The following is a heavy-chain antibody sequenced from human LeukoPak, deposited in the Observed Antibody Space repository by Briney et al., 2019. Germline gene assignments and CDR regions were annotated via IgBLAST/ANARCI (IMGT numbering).Heavy chain of an antibody. Sequence: ASVKVSCKASGYTFTGYYMHWVRQAPGQGLEWMGWTNPNSGGTNYAQKFQGRVTMTRDTSISTAYMELSRLRSDDTAVYYCARDGLEVPAAIYYMDVWGKGTTVTVSS. D-gene: IGHD2-2*02. CDR3: ARDGLEVPAAIYYMDV. CDR2: TNPNSGGT. J-gene: IGHJ6*03. CDR1: GYTFTGYY. V-gene: IGHV1-2*02.